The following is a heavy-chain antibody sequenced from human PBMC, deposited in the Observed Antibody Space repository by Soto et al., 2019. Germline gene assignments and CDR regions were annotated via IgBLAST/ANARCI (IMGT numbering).Heavy chain of an antibody. Sequence: SEILSLTCTVSGGSISSGDYYWSWIRQPPGKGLEWIGYIYYSGSTYYNPSLKSRVTISVDTSKNQFSLKLSSVTAADTAVYYCARSYDSSGYQYYFDYWGQGTLVTVSS. CDR2: IYYSGST. CDR3: ARSYDSSGYQYYFDY. V-gene: IGHV4-30-4*01. J-gene: IGHJ4*02. D-gene: IGHD3-22*01. CDR1: GGSISSGDYY.